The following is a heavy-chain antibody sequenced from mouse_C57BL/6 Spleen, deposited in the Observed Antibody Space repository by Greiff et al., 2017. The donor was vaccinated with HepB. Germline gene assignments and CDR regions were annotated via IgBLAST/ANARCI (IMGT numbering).Heavy chain of an antibody. CDR3: ARTSGYAWFAY. Sequence: VQLQQPGAELVMPGASVKLSCKASGYTFTSYWMHWVKQRPGQGLEWIGEIDPSDSYTNYNQKFKGKSTLTVDKSSSTAYMQLSSLTSEDSAVYYWARTSGYAWFAYWGQGTLVTVSA. J-gene: IGHJ3*01. CDR2: IDPSDSYT. V-gene: IGHV1-69*01. CDR1: GYTFTSYW. D-gene: IGHD2-2*01.